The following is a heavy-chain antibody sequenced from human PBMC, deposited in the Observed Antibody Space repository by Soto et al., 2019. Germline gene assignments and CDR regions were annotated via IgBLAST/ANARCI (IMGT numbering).Heavy chain of an antibody. CDR3: AGHSRAGTDY. J-gene: IGHJ4*02. V-gene: IGHV4-59*08. CDR1: GGSISSYY. Sequence: SETLSLTCTVSGGSISSYYWSCIRQPPGKGLEWIGYIYYSGSTNYNPSLKSRVTISVDTSKNQFSLKLSSVTAADTAVYYCAGHSRAGTDYWGQGTLVTVSS. CDR2: IYYSGST. D-gene: IGHD1-1*01.